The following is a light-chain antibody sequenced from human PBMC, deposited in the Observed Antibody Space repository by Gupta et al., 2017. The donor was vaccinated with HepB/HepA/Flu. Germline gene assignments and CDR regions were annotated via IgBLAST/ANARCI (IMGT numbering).Light chain of an antibody. Sequence: QPVLTHPPSASASPGQRLTLSCSPSSSNIGNDNAYWYQQLPGTAPKLLIYNDNQRPSGVPDRFSGSKSGTTASLAISGLRSEDEADYYCVGWDDSLSGYVFGAGTKVTVL. J-gene: IGLJ1*01. V-gene: IGLV1-47*02. CDR3: VGWDDSLSGYV. CDR1: SSNIGNDN. CDR2: NDN.